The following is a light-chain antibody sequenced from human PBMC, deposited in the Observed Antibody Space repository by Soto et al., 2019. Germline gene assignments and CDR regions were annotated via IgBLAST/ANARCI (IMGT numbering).Light chain of an antibody. Sequence: QSVLTQPPSVSAAPGQKVTISCSGSSSNIGNNYVSWYQQLPGTAPKLLIYDNNKRPSGIPDRLSGSKSGTSATLGITGLQTGDEADYYCGTWDSSLSAGGVFGTGTKVTV. J-gene: IGLJ1*01. CDR1: SSNIGNNY. V-gene: IGLV1-51*01. CDR2: DNN. CDR3: GTWDSSLSAGGV.